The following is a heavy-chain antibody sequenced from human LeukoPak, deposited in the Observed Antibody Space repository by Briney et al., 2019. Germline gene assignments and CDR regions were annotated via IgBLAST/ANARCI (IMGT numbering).Heavy chain of an antibody. CDR3: ARQHDSYHYYYVDV. CDR1: GYSISSGYY. CDR2: LYHSDSI. J-gene: IGHJ6*03. D-gene: IGHD3-3*01. V-gene: IGHV4-38-2*01. Sequence: SETLSLTCAVSGYSISSGYYWIWIRQPPGKGLEWIGSLYHSDSIYYNPSLESRVTMSVDTSKNQFSLKLSFVTAADTAVYYCARQHDSYHYYYVDVWGTGTTVTVSS.